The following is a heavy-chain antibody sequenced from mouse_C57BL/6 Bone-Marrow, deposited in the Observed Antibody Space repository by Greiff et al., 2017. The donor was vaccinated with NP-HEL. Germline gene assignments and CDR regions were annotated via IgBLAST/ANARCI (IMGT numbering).Heavy chain of an antibody. D-gene: IGHD1-2*01. J-gene: IGHJ2*01. Sequence: QVQLQQSGPELVKPGASVKISCKASGYAFSSSWMNWVKQRPGKGLEWIGRIYPGDGDTNYNGTFKGKATLTADKSSSPAYLQLSSLTSEDDAVYFCARGANTADYCDDGGQGTTLTVSS. CDR2: IYPGDGDT. CDR1: GYAFSSSW. CDR3: ARGANTADYCDD. V-gene: IGHV1-82*01.